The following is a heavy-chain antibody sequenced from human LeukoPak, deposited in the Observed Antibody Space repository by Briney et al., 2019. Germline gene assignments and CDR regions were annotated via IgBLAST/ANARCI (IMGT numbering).Heavy chain of an antibody. D-gene: IGHD6-19*01. Sequence: ASVKVSCKASGYTFTNYAIHWVRRAPGQGLEWMGWINGGNGNTKYSQKFQDRVTITRDTSASTAYMELSSLRSEDTAIYYCARSTEYSSGSNGGYYFDYWGQGTLVTVSS. CDR3: ARSTEYSSGSNGGYYFDY. CDR1: GYTFTNYA. CDR2: INGGNGNT. J-gene: IGHJ4*02. V-gene: IGHV1-3*01.